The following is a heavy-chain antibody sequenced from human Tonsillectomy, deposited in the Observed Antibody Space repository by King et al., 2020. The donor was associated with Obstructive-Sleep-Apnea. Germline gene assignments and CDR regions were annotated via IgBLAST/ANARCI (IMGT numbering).Heavy chain of an antibody. CDR3: ARGGYGDF. CDR1: GGSISFYY. Sequence: QLQESGPGLVKPSETLSLTCTVSGGSISFYYWSWIRQPPGKGLEWIGSIYYSGRTNYNPSLKSRVTISVDTSKNQFSLKLSSVTAADTAVYYCARGGYGDFWAQGTLVTVSS. CDR2: IYYSGRT. V-gene: IGHV4-59*01. J-gene: IGHJ4*02. D-gene: IGHD5-12*01.